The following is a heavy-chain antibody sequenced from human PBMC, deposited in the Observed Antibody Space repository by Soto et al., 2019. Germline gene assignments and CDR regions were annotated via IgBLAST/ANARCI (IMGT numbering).Heavy chain of an antibody. CDR2: IWYDGSNK. V-gene: IGHV3-33*01. J-gene: IGHJ4*02. Sequence: GGSLRLSCAASGFTFSSYGMRWVRQAPGKGLEWVAVIWYDGSNKYYADSVKGRFTISRDNSKNTLYLQMNSLRAEDTAVYYCARKAKRWLQPDFDYWGQGTLVTVLL. CDR3: ARKAKRWLQPDFDY. D-gene: IGHD5-12*01. CDR1: GFTFSSYG.